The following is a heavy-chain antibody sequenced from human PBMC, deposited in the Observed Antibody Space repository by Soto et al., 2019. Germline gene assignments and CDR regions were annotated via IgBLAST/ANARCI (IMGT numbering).Heavy chain of an antibody. Sequence: QVQLQESGPGLVKPSETLSLTCTVSGGSISSYYWSWIRQPPGKGLEWIGYIYYSGSTNYNPSLTSRVTISVATSKTQFSLKLSSVTAADTAVYYCARDRCDILAFDIWGQGTMVTVSS. CDR2: IYYSGST. J-gene: IGHJ3*02. CDR3: ARDRCDILAFDI. CDR1: GGSISSYY. V-gene: IGHV4-59*01. D-gene: IGHD2-21*01.